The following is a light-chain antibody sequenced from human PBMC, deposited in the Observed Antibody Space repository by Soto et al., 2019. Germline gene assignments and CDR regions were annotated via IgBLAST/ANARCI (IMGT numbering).Light chain of an antibody. CDR1: SGHSNYA. CDR3: QTWGTGIQV. J-gene: IGLJ3*02. V-gene: IGLV4-69*01. Sequence: QLVLTQSPSASASLGASVNLTCTLSSGHSNYAIAWHQQQPEKGPRYLMNLNSDGSYSRGDGIPDRFSGSSSGAERYLTISSLQSEDEADYYCQTWGTGIQVFGGGTKLTVL. CDR2: LNSDGSY.